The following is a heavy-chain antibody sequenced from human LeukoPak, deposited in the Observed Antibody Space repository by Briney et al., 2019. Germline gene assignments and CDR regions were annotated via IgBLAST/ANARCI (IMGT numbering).Heavy chain of an antibody. J-gene: IGHJ3*01. CDR1: EFGVTTYY. V-gene: IGHV3-66*01. D-gene: IGHD3-22*01. CDR3: ARGAGNYEGDDASDV. Sequence: GGSLRLSCVVSEFGVTTYYMHWVRQAPGKGLEWVSVIYSGGTTYYAVSVAGRFTISRDHYKNTVYLQMNSLRAEDTAVYYCARGAGNYEGDDASDVWGQGTLVTVSS. CDR2: IYSGGTT.